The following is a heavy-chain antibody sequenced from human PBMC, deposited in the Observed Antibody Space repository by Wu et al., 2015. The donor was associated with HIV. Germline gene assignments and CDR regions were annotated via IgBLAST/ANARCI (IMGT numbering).Heavy chain of an antibody. D-gene: IGHD5-12*01. CDR3: ASSGYDSPGGNNDY. Sequence: QVQLVQSGAEIKKPGSSVTVSCKASGGTFGTYGISWVRQAPGQGLEWIGRIIPLFGPTTYSQKFQGRVTIAADESTTTVYIDLKGLRSEDTAVYYCASSGYDSPGGNNDYWARERWSPSPQ. J-gene: IGHJ4*02. V-gene: IGHV1-69*13. CDR1: GGTFGTYG. CDR2: IIPLFGPT.